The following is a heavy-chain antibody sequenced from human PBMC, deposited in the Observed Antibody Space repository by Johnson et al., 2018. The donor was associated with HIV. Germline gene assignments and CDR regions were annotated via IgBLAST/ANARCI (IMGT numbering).Heavy chain of an antibody. J-gene: IGHJ3*02. D-gene: IGHD6-6*01. CDR3: AAAEYDAFDI. CDR1: GFTFSSYG. Sequence: QVQLVESGGGVVQPGGSLRLSCAASGFTFSSYGMNWVRQAPGKGLEWVAVISYDGSDKYYADSVKGRFTISRDNSKNTLYLQMNSLRAEDTAVYYCAAAEYDAFDIGGQGTMFTVSS. CDR2: ISYDGSDK. V-gene: IGHV3-30*03.